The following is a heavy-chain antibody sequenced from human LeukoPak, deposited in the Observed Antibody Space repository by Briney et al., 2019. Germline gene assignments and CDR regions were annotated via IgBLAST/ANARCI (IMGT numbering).Heavy chain of an antibody. Sequence: SVKGSCKASGGTFSSYAISWVRQAPGQGLEWMGGIIPIFGTANYAQKFQGRVTITADKSTSTAYMELSSLRSEDTAVYYCARNTDIVVVLAAPPDNYYYYGMDVWGKGTTVTVSS. CDR2: IIPIFGTA. V-gene: IGHV1-69*06. D-gene: IGHD2-2*01. CDR1: GGTFSSYA. J-gene: IGHJ6*04. CDR3: ARNTDIVVVLAAPPDNYYYYGMDV.